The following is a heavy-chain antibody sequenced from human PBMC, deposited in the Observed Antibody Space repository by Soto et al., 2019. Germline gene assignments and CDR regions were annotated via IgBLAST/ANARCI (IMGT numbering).Heavy chain of an antibody. Sequence: SDTLSLTCTVSGGSIGSGDYYWSWIRHPPGKGLEWIGYIYYSGSTYYNPSLKSRVTISVDTSKNHFSLKLSSVTAADTAVYFCARHLGEGYFDYWGHGTLVTSPQ. J-gene: IGHJ4*01. CDR2: IYYSGST. CDR3: ARHLGEGYFDY. CDR1: GGSIGSGDYY. V-gene: IGHV4-30-4*02.